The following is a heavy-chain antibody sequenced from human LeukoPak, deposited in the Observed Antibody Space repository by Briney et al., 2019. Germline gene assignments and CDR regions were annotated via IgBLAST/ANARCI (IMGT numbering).Heavy chain of an antibody. CDR1: GFTFSSYG. D-gene: IGHD2-2*01. Sequence: GGSLRLSCAASGFTFSSYGMHWVRQAPGKGLEWVAFIRYDGSNKYYADSVKGRFTIPRDNSKNTLYLQMNSLRAEDTAVYYCATPIVVVPAATEHAFDIWGQGTMVTVSS. J-gene: IGHJ3*02. V-gene: IGHV3-30*02. CDR2: IRYDGSNK. CDR3: ATPIVVVPAATEHAFDI.